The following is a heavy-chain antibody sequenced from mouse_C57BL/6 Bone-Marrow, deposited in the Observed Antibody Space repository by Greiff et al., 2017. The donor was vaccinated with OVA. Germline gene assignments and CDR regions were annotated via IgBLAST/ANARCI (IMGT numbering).Heavy chain of an antibody. D-gene: IGHD1-1*01. J-gene: IGHJ1*03. CDR1: GYTFTSYW. CDR2: IYPGSGST. V-gene: IGHV1-55*01. CDR3: ARSDYYGSSYYFDV. Sequence: VQLQQPGAELVKPGASVKMSCKASGYTFTSYWITWVKQRPGQGLEWIGDIYPGSGSTNYNEKFKSKATLTVDTSSSTAYMQLSSLTSEDSAVYYCARSDYYGSSYYFDVWHRDHGHRLL.